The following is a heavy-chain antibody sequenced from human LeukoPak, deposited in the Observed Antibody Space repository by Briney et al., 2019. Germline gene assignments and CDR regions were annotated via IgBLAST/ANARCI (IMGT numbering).Heavy chain of an antibody. CDR1: GFTFSSYA. CDR2: ISYDGSNK. CDR3: ARSYSSSWYVYFNY. J-gene: IGHJ4*02. D-gene: IGHD6-13*01. Sequence: GGSLRLSCAASGFTFSSYAIHWVRQAPGKGLEWVAVISYDGSNKYYADSVKGRFTISRDNSKNTLYLQMNSLRAEDTAVYYCARSYSSSWYVYFNYWGQGTLVTVSS. V-gene: IGHV3-30-3*01.